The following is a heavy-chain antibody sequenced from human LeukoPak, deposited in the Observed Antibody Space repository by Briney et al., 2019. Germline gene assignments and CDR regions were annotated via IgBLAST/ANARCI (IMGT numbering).Heavy chain of an antibody. CDR2: IYYSGST. Sequence: SETLSLTCTVSGGSISSYYWSWIRQPPGKGLEWIGYIYYSGSTSYNPSLKSRVTISVDTSKNQFSLKLSSVTAADTAVYYCARRRQPYYYDSSGYYRPIDAFDIWGQGTMVTVSS. CDR3: ARRRQPYYYDSSGYYRPIDAFDI. V-gene: IGHV4-59*08. J-gene: IGHJ3*02. D-gene: IGHD3-22*01. CDR1: GGSISSYY.